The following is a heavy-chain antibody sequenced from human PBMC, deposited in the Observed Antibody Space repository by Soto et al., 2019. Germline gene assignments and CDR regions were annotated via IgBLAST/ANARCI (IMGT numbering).Heavy chain of an antibody. CDR2: LYSGGTA. J-gene: IGHJ2*01. D-gene: IGHD3-22*01. CDR1: GLTVSANY. CDR3: ARARSSTMLVVPNHWYFDL. Sequence: GRSLRLSCAASGLTVSANYMNWVRQARGKGLEWVSLLYSGGTAYYADSVRGRFTISRDNSKNTLYLQMNSLRVEDTAVYFCARARSSTMLVVPNHWYFDLWGRGTLVTVSS. V-gene: IGHV3-53*01.